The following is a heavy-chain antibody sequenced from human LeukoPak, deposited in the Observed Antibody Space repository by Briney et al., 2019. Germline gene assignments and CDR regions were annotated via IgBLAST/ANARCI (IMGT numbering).Heavy chain of an antibody. CDR2: ISSSGSTI. CDR3: ARWGYYYDILTGYYPHAFDI. CDR1: GFTFSDYY. V-gene: IGHV3-11*01. J-gene: IGHJ3*02. Sequence: PGGSLRLSCAASGFTFSDYYMSWIRQAPGKGLEWVSYISSSGSTIYYADSVKGRFTISRDNAKNSLYLQMNSLRAEDTAVYYCARWGYYYDILTGYYPHAFDIWGQGTMVTVSS. D-gene: IGHD3-9*01.